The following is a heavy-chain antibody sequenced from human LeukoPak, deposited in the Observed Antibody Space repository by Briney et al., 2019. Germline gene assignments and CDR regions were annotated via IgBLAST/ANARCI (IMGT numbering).Heavy chain of an antibody. J-gene: IGHJ6*02. CDR2: ISSGGSTI. CDR1: GFIFGDYN. CDR3: ARFRGYDYSYYYYGMDV. D-gene: IGHD5-12*01. V-gene: IGHV3-48*01. Sequence: PGGSLRLSCAASGFIFGDYNMNWVRQAPGKGLEWVSYISSGGSTIYYADTVKGRFTISRDNSKNTLYLQMNSLRAEDTAVYYCARFRGYDYSYYYYGMDVWGQGTTVTVSS.